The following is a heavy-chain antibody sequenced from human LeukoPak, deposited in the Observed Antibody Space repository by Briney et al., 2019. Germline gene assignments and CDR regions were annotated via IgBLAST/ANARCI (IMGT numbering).Heavy chain of an antibody. CDR1: GFTFSSYE. V-gene: IGHV3-48*03. CDR2: ISTSGITI. D-gene: IGHD3-3*01. J-gene: IGHJ4*02. Sequence: GGSLRLSCAASGFTFSSYEMNWVRQAPGKGLEWVSYISTSGITIYYADSVKGRFTISRDNAKNSLYLQMNSLRAEDTAVYYCARAEDIGIFGPLGYWGQGTLVTVSS. CDR3: ARAEDIGIFGPLGY.